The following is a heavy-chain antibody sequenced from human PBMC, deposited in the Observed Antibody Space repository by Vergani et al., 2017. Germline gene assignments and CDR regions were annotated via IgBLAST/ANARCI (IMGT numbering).Heavy chain of an antibody. Sequence: QVQILQSGGGVVQPGRSLRLSCAGSGFTLSSHAMHWVRQAPGKGLEWVAFIWYDGSKEYYADSVKGRFTISRDDSKNTLYLQMSSLRVEDTAIYYCAELYGDDGYSPFWGQGTLVTVSS. CDR3: AELYGDDGYSPF. CDR2: IWYDGSKE. CDR1: GFTLSSHA. V-gene: IGHV3-33*06. D-gene: IGHD5-18*01. J-gene: IGHJ4*02.